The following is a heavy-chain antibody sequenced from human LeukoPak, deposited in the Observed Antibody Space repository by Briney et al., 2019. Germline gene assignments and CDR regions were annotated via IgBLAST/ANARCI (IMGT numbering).Heavy chain of an antibody. CDR3: ARLDLGPSSGWYD. J-gene: IGHJ4*02. D-gene: IGHD6-19*01. CDR2: TYYRSKWYN. CDR1: GDSFSSNSAA. Sequence: SQTLSLTCAVSGDSFSSNSAAWTWIRQSPSRGLEWLGRTYYRSKWYNDYAVSVKSRITINPDTSKNQFSLQLNSVTPEDTAVYYCARLDLGPSSGWYDWGQGTLVTVSS. V-gene: IGHV6-1*01.